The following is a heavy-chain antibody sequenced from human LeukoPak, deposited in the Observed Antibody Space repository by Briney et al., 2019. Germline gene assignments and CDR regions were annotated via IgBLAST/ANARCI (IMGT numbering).Heavy chain of an antibody. V-gene: IGHV3-23*01. J-gene: IGHJ4*02. CDR1: GLTFSSHP. CDR2: LSGGGGST. Sequence: PGGSLTLSCAPSGLTFSSHPMSGAPHAPGETLECVSALSGGGGSTNYAASVKGRFTISIDNSKNTLYLKLSSVRAEDTAVYYCAKARLGGGWQGIAAAGNDYWGQGTLVTVSS. D-gene: IGHD6-13*01. CDR3: AKARLGGGWQGIAAAGNDY.